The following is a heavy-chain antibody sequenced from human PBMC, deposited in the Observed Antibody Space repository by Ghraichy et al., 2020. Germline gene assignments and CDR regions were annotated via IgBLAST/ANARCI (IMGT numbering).Heavy chain of an antibody. V-gene: IGHV4-59*01. CDR1: GGSISSYY. J-gene: IGHJ4*02. CDR2: IYYSGST. CDR3: AREVGSGVYYFDY. D-gene: IGHD3-10*01. Sequence: SETLSLTCTVSGGSISSYYWSWIRQPPGKGLEWIGYIYYSGSTNYNPSLKSRVTISVDTSKNQFSLKLSSVTAADTAVYYCAREVGSGVYYFDYWGQGTLVTVSS.